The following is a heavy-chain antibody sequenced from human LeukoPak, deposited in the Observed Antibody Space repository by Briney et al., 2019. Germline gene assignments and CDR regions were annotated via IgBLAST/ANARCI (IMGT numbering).Heavy chain of an antibody. J-gene: IGHJ6*03. Sequence: GGSLRLSCAASGFTFSNYDMSWVRQAPGKGLEWVSTISGSGGSTYYADSVKGRFTISRDNSRDMLYLQMNSLRAADTAVYSCAKAIGYSYGSYYYMDVWGKGTTVTVSS. V-gene: IGHV3-23*01. CDR3: AKAIGYSYGSYYYMDV. CDR2: ISGSGGST. D-gene: IGHD5-18*01. CDR1: GFTFSNYD.